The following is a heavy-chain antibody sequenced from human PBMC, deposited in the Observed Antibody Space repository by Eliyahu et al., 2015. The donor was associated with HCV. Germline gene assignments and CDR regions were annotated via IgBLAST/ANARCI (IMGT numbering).Heavy chain of an antibody. J-gene: IGHJ4*02. CDR1: GFXFXXYA. CDR3: AKTSLTLAVAGTLDS. D-gene: IGHD6-19*01. V-gene: IGHV3-23*04. CDR2: IXDSGRST. Sequence: EVQLVDSGGGLVQSGGSLRLSCAASGFXFXXYAMNXVRQAPGKGLEWVSAIXDSGRSTYYADSVKGRFTISRDNSKNTLYLQMNSLRAEDTAIYYCAKTSLTLAVAGTLDSWGQGTLVTVSS.